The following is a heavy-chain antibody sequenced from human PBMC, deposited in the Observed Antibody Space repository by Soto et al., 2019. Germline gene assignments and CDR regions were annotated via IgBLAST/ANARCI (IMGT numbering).Heavy chain of an antibody. J-gene: IGHJ4*02. CDR1: EFNFSSYG. V-gene: IGHV3-33*06. Sequence: GGSLRLCYIASEFNFSSYGRHWVRKSPGKGLEWVANIWSDGNNKYYRDSVKGRFTVSRDNSKNTLYLQMNSLRAEDTAVYYYAKVRRIVVVVALQGFDYWGQGTLVTVSS. D-gene: IGHD2-15*01. CDR2: IWSDGNNK. CDR3: AKVRRIVVVVALQGFDY.